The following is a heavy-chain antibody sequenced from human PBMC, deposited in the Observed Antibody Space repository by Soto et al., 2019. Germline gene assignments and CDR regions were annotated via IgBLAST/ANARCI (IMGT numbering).Heavy chain of an antibody. D-gene: IGHD3-22*01. CDR3: ARDGVGTYYYDSSGYLDGIDAFDI. CDR1: GYTFTSYY. CDR2: INPSGGST. J-gene: IGHJ3*02. Sequence: APVKVSCKASGYTFTSYYMHWVRQAPGQGLEWMGIINPSGGSTSYAQKFQGRVTMTRDTSTSTVYMELSSLRSEDTAVYYCARDGVGTYYYDSSGYLDGIDAFDIWGQGTTVTVSS. V-gene: IGHV1-46*01.